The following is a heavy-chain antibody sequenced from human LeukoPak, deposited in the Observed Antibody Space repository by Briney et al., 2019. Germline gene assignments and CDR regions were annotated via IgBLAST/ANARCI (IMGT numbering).Heavy chain of an antibody. J-gene: IGHJ4*02. CDR1: GYTFTRYY. CDR3: ARNQHSSSLDY. V-gene: IGHV1-2*02. D-gene: IGHD6-13*01. Sequence: ASVKLSCKASGYTFTRYYMHWVRQAPGQGVEWMGWINPNSGGTNYAQKFQGRVTMTRDTSISTAYMELSRLRSDDTAVYYCARNQHSSSLDYWGQGTLVTVSS. CDR2: INPNSGGT.